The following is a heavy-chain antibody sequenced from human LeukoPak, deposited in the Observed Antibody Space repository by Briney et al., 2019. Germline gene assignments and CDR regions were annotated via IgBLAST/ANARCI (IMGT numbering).Heavy chain of an antibody. D-gene: IGHD6-13*01. CDR3: TSGVSIAAAGIPYGMDV. Sequence: GGSLRLSCAASGFTFSGSAMHWVRQASGKGLEWVGRIRSKANSYATAYAASVKGRFTISRDDSKNTAYLQMNSLKTEDTAVYYCTSGVSIAAAGIPYGMDVWGQGTTVTVSS. V-gene: IGHV3-73*01. CDR1: GFTFSGSA. CDR2: IRSKANSYAT. J-gene: IGHJ6*02.